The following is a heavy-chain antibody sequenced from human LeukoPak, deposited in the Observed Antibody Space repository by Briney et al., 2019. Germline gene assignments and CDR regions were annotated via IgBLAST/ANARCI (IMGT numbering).Heavy chain of an antibody. CDR3: TKARSGYLDY. Sequence: ASVKVSCKASGYTFSDYAVHWVRQAPGQRLEWMGWINAGNGNTKYSQKFQGRVTITRDTSASTAHMELSSLRSEDTAVYYCTKARSGYLDYWGQGTLVTVSS. V-gene: IGHV1-3*01. D-gene: IGHD1-26*01. CDR1: GYTFSDYA. J-gene: IGHJ4*02. CDR2: INAGNGNT.